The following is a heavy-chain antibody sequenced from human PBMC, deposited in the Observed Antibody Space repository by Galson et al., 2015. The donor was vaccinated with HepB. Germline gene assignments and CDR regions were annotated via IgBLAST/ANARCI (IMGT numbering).Heavy chain of an antibody. CDR1: GFTFSSYA. V-gene: IGHV3-23*01. CDR2: ISGSDSST. D-gene: IGHD1-26*01. Sequence: SLRLSCAASGFTFSSYAMSWVRQAPGQGLEWVSTISGSDSSTYYADSVKGRFTIARDNSKNKLYLQMNSLRAEDTAVYYCAKSSGSYFRKYYLDYWGQGTLVTVSS. CDR3: AKSSGSYFRKYYLDY. J-gene: IGHJ4*02.